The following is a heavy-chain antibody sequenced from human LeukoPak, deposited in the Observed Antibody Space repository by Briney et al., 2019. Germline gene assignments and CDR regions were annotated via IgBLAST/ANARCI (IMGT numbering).Heavy chain of an antibody. V-gene: IGHV4-34*01. Sequence: KPSETLSLTCAVYGGSLSGYFWSWIRQPPGKGLEWIGEINHSGSTNYNPSLKSRVTISADTSKNQFSLKLSSVTAADTAVYYCARDPRIAVAGTDAFDIWGQGTMVTVSS. CDR1: GGSLSGYF. CDR2: INHSGST. D-gene: IGHD6-19*01. J-gene: IGHJ3*02. CDR3: ARDPRIAVAGTDAFDI.